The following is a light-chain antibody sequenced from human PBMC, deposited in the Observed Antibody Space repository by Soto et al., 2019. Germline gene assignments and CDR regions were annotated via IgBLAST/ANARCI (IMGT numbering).Light chain of an antibody. CDR1: QSVSSY. CDR3: QQRSNWPLT. Sequence: EIVLTQSPATLSSSPGERATLSCRASQSVSSYLAWYQQKPGQAPRLLIYDASNRATGIPARFSGSGSGTDFTLNLSSLEPEDFAVYYCQQRSNWPLTFGGGTKVEIK. V-gene: IGKV3-11*01. J-gene: IGKJ4*01. CDR2: DAS.